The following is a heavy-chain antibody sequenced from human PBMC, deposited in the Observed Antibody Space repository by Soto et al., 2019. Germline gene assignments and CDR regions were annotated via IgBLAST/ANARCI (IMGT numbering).Heavy chain of an antibody. J-gene: IGHJ4*02. CDR2: ISSSSSAI. V-gene: IGHV3-48*02. D-gene: IGHD3-16*01. CDR1: GFTFSSYS. Sequence: EVQLVEYGGGLVQPGGSLRLCCAAFGFTFSSYSMIWFRQAPGRGLGWVSYISSSSSAITYADSVKGRFTVSRDNAKNSLYVQMNSLRDEDTAVYYCARDSDTVSPMIHGDYWGQGILVTVSS. CDR3: ARDSDTVSPMIHGDY.